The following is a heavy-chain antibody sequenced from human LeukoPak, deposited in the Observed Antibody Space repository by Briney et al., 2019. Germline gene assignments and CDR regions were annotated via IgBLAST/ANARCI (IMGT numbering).Heavy chain of an antibody. D-gene: IGHD2-2*01. J-gene: IGHJ6*03. CDR1: GYTFTSYG. CDR2: ISAYNGNT. Sequence: GASVKVSCKASGYTFTSYGISWVRQAPGQGLEWMGWISAYNGNTNYAQKLQGRVTMTTDTSTSTAYMELRSLRSDDTAVYYCARCPIVVVPAAIFGYYMDVWGKGTTVTVSS. V-gene: IGHV1-18*01. CDR3: ARCPIVVVPAAIFGYYMDV.